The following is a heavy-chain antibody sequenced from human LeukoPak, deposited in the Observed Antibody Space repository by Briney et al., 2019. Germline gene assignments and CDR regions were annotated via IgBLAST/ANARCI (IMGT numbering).Heavy chain of an antibody. CDR3: AKDRGGAGSNPLYYFDY. V-gene: IGHV3-23*01. D-gene: IGHD3-16*01. Sequence: PGGSLRLSCAASGLTFSTYAMSWVRQTPGKGLEWVSAISGSGGSTYYADSVKGRFTIFRDNSENTLYLQINSLRAEDTAIYYCAKDRGGAGSNPLYYFDYWGQGTLVTVSS. CDR1: GLTFSTYA. CDR2: ISGSGGST. J-gene: IGHJ4*02.